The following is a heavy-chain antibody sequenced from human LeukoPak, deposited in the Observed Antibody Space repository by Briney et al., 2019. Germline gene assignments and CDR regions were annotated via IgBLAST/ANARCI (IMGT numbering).Heavy chain of an antibody. V-gene: IGHV4-39*01. CDR3: ARATSNDYDFWSGYVH. J-gene: IGHJ4*02. CDR1: GVSISSSNYY. Sequence: KASETLSLTCTVSGVSISSSNYYWGWIRQPPGKGLEWIGSIYYSGSTYYNPSLKSRVTISVDTSKNQFSLKLSSVTAADTAVYYCARATSNDYDFWSGYVHWGQGTLVTVSS. CDR2: IYYSGST. D-gene: IGHD3-3*01.